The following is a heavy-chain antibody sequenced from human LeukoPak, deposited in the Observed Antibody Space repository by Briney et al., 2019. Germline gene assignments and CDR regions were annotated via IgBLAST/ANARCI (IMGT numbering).Heavy chain of an antibody. CDR1: GFTFSSYA. V-gene: IGHV3-23*01. CDR3: AKDPASVGMYCYYYGMDV. J-gene: IGHJ6*02. D-gene: IGHD3-10*01. Sequence: GGSLRLSCAASGFTFSSYAMSWVRHAPGKGLEWVSAISGSGGSTYYADSVKGRFTISRDNSKNTLYLQMNSLRAEDTAVYYCAKDPASVGMYCYYYGMDVWGQGTTVTVSS. CDR2: ISGSGGST.